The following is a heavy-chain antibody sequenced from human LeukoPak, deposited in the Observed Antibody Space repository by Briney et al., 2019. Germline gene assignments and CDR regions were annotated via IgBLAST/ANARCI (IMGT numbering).Heavy chain of an antibody. CDR3: ARGGGDYYDTSGYYHTGYYFDY. Sequence: GGSLRLSCAASGFTVSSNYMNWVRQAPKKGLEWVSVIYAGGGTSYADSVKGRFTISRDNSKNTLYLQMNGLRAEDTAVYYCARGGGDYYDTSGYYHTGYYFDYWGQGTLVTVSS. CDR2: IYAGGGT. D-gene: IGHD3-22*01. CDR1: GFTVSSNY. J-gene: IGHJ4*02. V-gene: IGHV3-66*01.